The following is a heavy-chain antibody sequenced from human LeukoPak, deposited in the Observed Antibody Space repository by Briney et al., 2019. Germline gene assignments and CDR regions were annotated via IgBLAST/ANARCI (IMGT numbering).Heavy chain of an antibody. J-gene: IGHJ3*02. D-gene: IGHD4-23*01. CDR2: INHSGST. Sequence: SETLSLTCTVYGGSFSGYYWSWIRQPPGKGLEWIGEINHSGSTNYNPSLKSRVTISVDTSKNQFSLKLSSVTAADTAVYYCARGLIDYGGNSVHAFDIWGQGTMVTVSS. V-gene: IGHV4-34*01. CDR1: GGSFSGYY. CDR3: ARGLIDYGGNSVHAFDI.